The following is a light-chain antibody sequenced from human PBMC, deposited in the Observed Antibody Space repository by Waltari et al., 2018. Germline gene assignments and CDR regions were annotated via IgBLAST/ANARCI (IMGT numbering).Light chain of an antibody. CDR2: GAS. CDR1: QSLTSN. J-gene: IGKJ4*01. Sequence: EIVMTQSPATLSVSPGERATLSCRASQSLTSNLAWYQQKPGQAPRLLIHGASPRATGIPARFSGSGSGTEFTLTISSLQSEDFAVYYCQQYNNWPLTFGGGTKVEIK. CDR3: QQYNNWPLT. V-gene: IGKV3-15*01.